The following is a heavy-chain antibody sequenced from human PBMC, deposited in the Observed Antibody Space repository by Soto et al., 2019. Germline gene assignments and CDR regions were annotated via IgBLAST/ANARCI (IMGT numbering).Heavy chain of an antibody. V-gene: IGHV4-34*01. D-gene: IGHD6-19*01. CDR3: ARDFTDSSGPTLGMGV. J-gene: IGHJ6*02. CDR2: INHSGST. CDR1: GGSFSGYY. Sequence: SETLSLTCAVYGGSFSGYYWSWIRQPPGKGLEWIGEINHSGSTNYNPSLKSRVTISVDTSKNQFSLKLSSVTAADTAVYYCARDFTDSSGPTLGMGVWGLGTTVTVSS.